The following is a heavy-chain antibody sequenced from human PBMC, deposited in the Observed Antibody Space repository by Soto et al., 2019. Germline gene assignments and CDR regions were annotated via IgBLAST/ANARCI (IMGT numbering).Heavy chain of an antibody. J-gene: IGHJ6*02. Sequence: SETLSLTCAVYGGSFSGYYWSWIRQPPGKGLEWIGEINDSGSTNYNPSLKSRVTISVDTSKNQFSLKLSSVTAADTAVYYCARATRGWLQSSGYYYGMDVWGQGTTVTVSS. D-gene: IGHD5-12*01. CDR3: ARATRGWLQSSGYYYGMDV. V-gene: IGHV4-34*01. CDR2: INDSGST. CDR1: GGSFSGYY.